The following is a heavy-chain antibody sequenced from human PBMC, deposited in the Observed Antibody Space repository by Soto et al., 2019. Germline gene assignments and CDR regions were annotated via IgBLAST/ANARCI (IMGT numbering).Heavy chain of an antibody. Sequence: PGGSLRLSCAASGFTFSSYGMHWVRQAPGKGLEWVAVISYDGSNKYYADSVKGRFTISRDNSKNTLYLQMNSLRAEDTAVYYCAKDFMATIGSGPDYYYGMDVWGQGTTVTVS. CDR3: AKDFMATIGSGPDYYYGMDV. V-gene: IGHV3-30*18. CDR1: GFTFSSYG. J-gene: IGHJ6*02. CDR2: ISYDGSNK. D-gene: IGHD5-12*01.